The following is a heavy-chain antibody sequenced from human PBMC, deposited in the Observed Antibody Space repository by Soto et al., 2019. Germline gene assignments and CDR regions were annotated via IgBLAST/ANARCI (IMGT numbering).Heavy chain of an antibody. CDR2: IYYSGST. J-gene: IGHJ3*02. CDR3: ARYADYYDSSGPYSPNAFDI. CDR1: GGSISSGDYY. Sequence: SETLSLTCTVSGGSISSGDYYWSWIRQPPGKGLEGIGYIYYSGSTYYNPSLKSRVTISVDTSKNQFSLKLGSVTAADTAVYYCARYADYYDSSGPYSPNAFDIWGQGTMVTVSS. D-gene: IGHD3-22*01. V-gene: IGHV4-30-4*01.